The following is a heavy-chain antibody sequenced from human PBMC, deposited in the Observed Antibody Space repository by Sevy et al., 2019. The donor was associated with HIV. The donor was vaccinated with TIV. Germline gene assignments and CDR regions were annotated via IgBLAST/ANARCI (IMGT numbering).Heavy chain of an antibody. V-gene: IGHV3-7*01. D-gene: IGHD1-20*01. CDR1: GFAFSNYW. J-gene: IGHJ6*02. CDR2: IKQDGSEI. CDR3: ARDRGITVYNYYGMDV. Sequence: GGSLSLSCAASGFAFSNYWMNWVRQAPGKGLEWVVNIKQDGSEIYYVDSVRGRFSISRDNAKNSVFLQMNSLRVEDTAVYYCARDRGITVYNYYGMDVWGQGTTVTVSS.